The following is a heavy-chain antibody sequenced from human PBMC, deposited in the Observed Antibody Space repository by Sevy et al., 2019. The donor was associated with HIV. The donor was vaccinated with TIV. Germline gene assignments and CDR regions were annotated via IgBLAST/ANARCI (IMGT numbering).Heavy chain of an antibody. Sequence: GGSLRLSCAVSGFTFNNAWMNWVRQAPGTGLQWVGLIKSKIDGETTDYAAPVNGRFTISRDDSKNTLFLQMNSLKIEDTAVYYCATAPGYYDSAPFDYWGPGTLVTVSS. J-gene: IGHJ4*02. V-gene: IGHV3-15*01. CDR2: IKSKIDGETT. CDR1: GFTFNNAW. D-gene: IGHD3-22*01. CDR3: ATAPGYYDSAPFDY.